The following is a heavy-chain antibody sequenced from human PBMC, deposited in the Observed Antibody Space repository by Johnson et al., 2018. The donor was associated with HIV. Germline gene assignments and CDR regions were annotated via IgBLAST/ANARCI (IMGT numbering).Heavy chain of an antibody. J-gene: IGHJ3*02. CDR1: RFTVSSNY. CDR2: IYSGGST. V-gene: IGHV3-53*01. CDR3: ARGGRYSESVNDAHDI. Sequence: MQLVESGGGLIHPGGSLRLSCAASRFTVSSNYMSWVRQAPGRGLEWVSVIYSGGSTYYADSVKGRFTISRDNSKNTLHLQMNSLRGEDTAVYYCARGGRYSESVNDAHDIWGQGTKVTVSS. D-gene: IGHD1-26*01.